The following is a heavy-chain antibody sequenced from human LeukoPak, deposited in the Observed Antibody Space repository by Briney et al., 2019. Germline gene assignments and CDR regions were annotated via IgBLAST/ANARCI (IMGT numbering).Heavy chain of an antibody. Sequence: PGGSLRLSCATSGFTFSSHAMNWVRQAPGKGLKWVSGIIDSVDNTHYADSVKGRFTISRDSPKSTLYLQMNSLRADDTAVYYCATYCASGKCADHWGQGTLVTVSS. D-gene: IGHD2-8*01. CDR1: GFTFSSHA. V-gene: IGHV3-23*01. CDR2: IIDSVDNT. J-gene: IGHJ4*02. CDR3: ATYCASGKCADH.